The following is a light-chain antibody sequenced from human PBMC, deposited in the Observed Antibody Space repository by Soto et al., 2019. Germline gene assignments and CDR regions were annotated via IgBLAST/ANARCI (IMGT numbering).Light chain of an antibody. CDR1: SSDIGGYNY. J-gene: IGLJ2*01. CDR3: SSFADGNNRVV. CDR2: EVN. Sequence: QSALTQPPSASGSPGQAVTISCTGTSSDIGGYNYVSWYQQHPDKAPKLMIYEVNKRPSGVPDRFSGSKSGNAASLTVSGLQAEDEADYYCSSFADGNNRVVFGGGTKLTVL. V-gene: IGLV2-8*01.